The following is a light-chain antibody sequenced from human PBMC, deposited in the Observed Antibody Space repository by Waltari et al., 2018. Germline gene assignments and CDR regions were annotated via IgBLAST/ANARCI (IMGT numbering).Light chain of an antibody. V-gene: IGKV1-8*01. CDR1: QGISSY. CDR2: AAS. Sequence: AIRITQSPSSLSASTGDRVTITCRASQGISSYLACYQQKPGKAPKVLIYAASTLQSGVPSRFSGSGSGTDFTLTISCLQSEDFVIYYCQQYYSNPATFGQGTKVEIK. CDR3: QQYYSNPAT. J-gene: IGKJ1*01.